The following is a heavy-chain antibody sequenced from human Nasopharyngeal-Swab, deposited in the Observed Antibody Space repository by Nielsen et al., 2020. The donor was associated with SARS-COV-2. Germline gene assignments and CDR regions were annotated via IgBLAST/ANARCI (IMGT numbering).Heavy chain of an antibody. CDR1: GFTFSSYA. CDR2: ISYDGSNK. CDR3: ARDGPSTYYYYGMDV. V-gene: IGHV3-30*04. J-gene: IGHJ6*02. D-gene: IGHD5/OR15-5a*01. Sequence: LSLTGAASGFTFSSYAMHWVRQAPGKGLEWVAVISYDGSNKYYADSVKGRFTISRDNSKNTLYLQMNSLRAEDTAVYYCARDGPSTYYYYGMDVWGQGTTVTVSS.